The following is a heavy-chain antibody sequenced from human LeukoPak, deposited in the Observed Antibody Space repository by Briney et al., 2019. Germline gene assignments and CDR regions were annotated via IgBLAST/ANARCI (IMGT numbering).Heavy chain of an antibody. V-gene: IGHV3-48*03. Sequence: GGSLRLSCAASGFTFSSYEMNWVRQAPGKGLEGVSYISSSGSTIYYADSVKGRFTISRDNAKNSLYLQMNSLRAEDTAVYYCARKPNYGDYEVYWGQGTLVTVSS. CDR3: ARKPNYGDYEVY. D-gene: IGHD4-17*01. CDR2: ISSSGSTI. CDR1: GFTFSSYE. J-gene: IGHJ4*02.